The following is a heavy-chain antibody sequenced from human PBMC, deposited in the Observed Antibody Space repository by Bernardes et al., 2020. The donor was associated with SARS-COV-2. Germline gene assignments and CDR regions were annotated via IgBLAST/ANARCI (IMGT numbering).Heavy chain of an antibody. CDR2: IYYSGST. V-gene: IGHV4-59*01. Sequence: LTLTCTVSGGSIGSYYWAWIRQPPGKGLEWIGYIYYSGSTNYNPSLKSRVTISVDRSQNQFSLNLSSVTPADTAVYYCARDLSHLVRRGFDLWGRGTLVTVSS. CDR3: ARDLSHLVRRGFDL. J-gene: IGHJ2*01. CDR1: GGSIGSYY. D-gene: IGHD3-10*01.